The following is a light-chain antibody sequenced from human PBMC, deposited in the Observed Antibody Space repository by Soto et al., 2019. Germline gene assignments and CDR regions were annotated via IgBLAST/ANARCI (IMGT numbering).Light chain of an antibody. CDR1: RSDVGGYNY. Sequence: QSVLTQPASVSGSPGQSIAISCTGTRSDVGGYNYVSWYQQHPGKAPKLMIYEVSNRPSGVSDRFSGSKSGNAASLTISGLQAEDEADYYCSSYTSSSTWVFGGGTKFTVL. J-gene: IGLJ3*02. V-gene: IGLV2-14*01. CDR3: SSYTSSSTWV. CDR2: EVS.